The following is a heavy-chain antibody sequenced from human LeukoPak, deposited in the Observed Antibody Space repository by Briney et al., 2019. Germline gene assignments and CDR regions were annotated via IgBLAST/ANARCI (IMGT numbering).Heavy chain of an antibody. CDR1: GLTFIAYA. J-gene: IGHJ6*02. CDR3: ARDLHYYVAMVV. Sequence: PGGSLRLSCEDSGLTFIAYAMTWVRQAPGKGLEWVSSIGSDNNIHYSESVKGRFAISRDNSKSMLFLQLNSLRAEDTALYYCARDLHYYVAMVVWGQGTTLTAYS. V-gene: IGHV3-23*01. CDR2: IGSDNNI. D-gene: IGHD3-10*02.